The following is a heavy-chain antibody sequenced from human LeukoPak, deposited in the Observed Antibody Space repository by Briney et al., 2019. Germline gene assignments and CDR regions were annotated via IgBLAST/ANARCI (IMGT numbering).Heavy chain of an antibody. Sequence: SETLSLTCTVSGGSISSYYWSWIRQPPGKGLEWIGRIYTSGSTNYNPSLKSRVTMSVDTSKNQFSLKLSSVTAADTAVYYCARDQQLVRGGNWFDPWGQGALVTVSS. V-gene: IGHV4-4*07. CDR1: GGSISSYY. D-gene: IGHD6-6*01. CDR2: IYTSGST. CDR3: ARDQQLVRGGNWFDP. J-gene: IGHJ5*02.